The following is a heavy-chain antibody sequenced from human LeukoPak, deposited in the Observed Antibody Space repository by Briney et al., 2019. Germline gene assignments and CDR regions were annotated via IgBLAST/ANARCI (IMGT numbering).Heavy chain of an antibody. Sequence: PSETLSLTCAVYGGSFSGYCWSWIRQPPGKGLEWIGEINHSGSTNYNPSLKSRVTISVDTSKNQFSLKLSSVTAADTAVYYCARGRRVGIFGVVIIGVMDVWGKGTTVTVSS. D-gene: IGHD3-3*02. CDR3: ARGRRVGIFGVVIIGVMDV. CDR2: INHSGST. J-gene: IGHJ6*03. V-gene: IGHV4-34*01. CDR1: GGSFSGYC.